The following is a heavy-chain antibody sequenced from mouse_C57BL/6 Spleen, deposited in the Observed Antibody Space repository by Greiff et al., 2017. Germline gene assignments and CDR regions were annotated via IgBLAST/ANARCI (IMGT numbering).Heavy chain of an antibody. J-gene: IGHJ1*03. CDR3: ATYYYGSSSRYFDV. D-gene: IGHD1-1*01. CDR1: GFNIKDDY. CDR2: IDPENGDT. Sequence: VQLQQSGAELVRPGASVKLSCTASGFNIKDDYMHWVKQRPEQGLEWIGWIDPENGDTEYASKFQGKATITADTASNTADLQLSSLTSEDTAVYYCATYYYGSSSRYFDVGGTGTTVTVSS. V-gene: IGHV14-4*01.